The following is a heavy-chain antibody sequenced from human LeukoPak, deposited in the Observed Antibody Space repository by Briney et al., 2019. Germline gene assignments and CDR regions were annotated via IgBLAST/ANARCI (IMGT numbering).Heavy chain of an antibody. D-gene: IGHD5-12*01. Sequence: GGSLRLSCAASRLTFSNYAMSWVRQAPGKGLEWVSGISASGGTTYYADSVKGRFTISRDNAKNPLYLQMNSLRAEDTAVYYCARVGLVATIEEDYFDYWGQGTLVTVSS. CDR1: RLTFSNYA. V-gene: IGHV3-23*01. CDR3: ARVGLVATIEEDYFDY. CDR2: ISASGGTT. J-gene: IGHJ4*02.